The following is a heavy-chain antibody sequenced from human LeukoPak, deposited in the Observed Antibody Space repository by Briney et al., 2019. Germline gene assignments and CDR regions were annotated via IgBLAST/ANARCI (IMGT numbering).Heavy chain of an antibody. CDR1: GGTFSSYA. V-gene: IGHV1-69*04. Sequence: SVKVSCKASGGTFSSYAISWVRQAPGQGLEWMGRIIPILGIANYAQKFQGRVTITADKSTSTAYMELSSLRSEDTAVYYCARSPRRITIFGVVIHFDYWGQGTLVTVSS. CDR2: IIPILGIA. D-gene: IGHD3-3*01. CDR3: ARSPRRITIFGVVIHFDY. J-gene: IGHJ4*02.